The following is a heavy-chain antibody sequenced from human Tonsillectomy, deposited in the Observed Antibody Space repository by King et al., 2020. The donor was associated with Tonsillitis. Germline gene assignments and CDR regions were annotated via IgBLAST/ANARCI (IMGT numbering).Heavy chain of an antibody. CDR3: ANLDY. J-gene: IGHJ4*02. CDR2: INPNSGGT. V-gene: IGHV1-2*02. CDR1: GYNFTGYY. Sequence: QVQLVQSGAEVKKPGASVKVSCKASGYNFTGYYMHWVRQAPGQGLEWMGWINPNSGGTNYAHNLQGRVTMTRDTSISTAYMELSSLRSDDTAVYYCANLDYWGQGTLVTVSS.